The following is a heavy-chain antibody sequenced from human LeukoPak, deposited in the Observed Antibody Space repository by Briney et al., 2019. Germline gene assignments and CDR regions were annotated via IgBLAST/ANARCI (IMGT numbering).Heavy chain of an antibody. CDR3: ARGSGGSYSDDAFDI. J-gene: IGHJ3*02. D-gene: IGHD2-15*01. CDR2: IYYSGST. V-gene: IGHV4-59*01. Sequence: PSETLSLTCTVSGGSISSYYWSWIRQPPGKGLEWIGYIYYSGSTNYNPSLKSRVTISVDTSKNQFSLKLSSVTAADTAVYYCARGSGGSYSDDAFDIWGQGTMVTVSS. CDR1: GGSISSYY.